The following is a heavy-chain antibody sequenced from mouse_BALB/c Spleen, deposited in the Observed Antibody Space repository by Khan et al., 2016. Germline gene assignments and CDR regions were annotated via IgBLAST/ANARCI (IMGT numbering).Heavy chain of an antibody. CDR1: GFNIKDTY. V-gene: IGHV14-3*02. CDR3: VGSANYEYAWFAY. D-gene: IGHD2-3*01. CDR2: IDPANGNT. J-gene: IGHJ3*01. Sequence: VQLLQSGAELVKPGASVKLSCTTSGFNIKDTYMHWVKQRPEQGLEWIGRIDPANGNTKYDPKFQGKAIITADTSSSTPYLRVRSLSSEDTAVWYCVGSANYEYAWFAYWGQGTLVTVSA.